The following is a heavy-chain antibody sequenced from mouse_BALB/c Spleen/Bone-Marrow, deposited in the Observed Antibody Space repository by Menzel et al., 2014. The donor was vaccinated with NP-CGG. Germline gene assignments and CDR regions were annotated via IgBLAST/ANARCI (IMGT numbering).Heavy chain of an antibody. V-gene: IGHV2-9*02. Sequence: VKLMESGPGLVTPSQSLSITCTVSGFSLTSYGVHWVRQPPGKGLEWLGVIWAGGSTNYNSALMSRLSISKDNSKSQVFLKMNSLQTDDTAMYYCTTELGGFAYWGQGTLVTASA. D-gene: IGHD4-1*01. CDR2: IWAGGST. CDR3: TTELGGFAY. CDR1: GFSLTSYG. J-gene: IGHJ3*01.